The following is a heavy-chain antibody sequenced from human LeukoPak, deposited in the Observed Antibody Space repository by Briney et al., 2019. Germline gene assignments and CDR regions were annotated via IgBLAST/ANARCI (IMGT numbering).Heavy chain of an antibody. CDR3: ARGTAVAGT. V-gene: IGHV4-59*02. D-gene: IGHD6-19*01. J-gene: IGHJ5*02. Sequence: SETLSLTCTVSGDSVSNYYWSWIRQPPGKGLEWIGYIYYSGSTNYNPSLKSRVTISVDTSKNQFSLRLSSVTAADTAVYYCARGTAVAGTWGQGTLVTVSS. CDR2: IYYSGST. CDR1: GDSVSNYY.